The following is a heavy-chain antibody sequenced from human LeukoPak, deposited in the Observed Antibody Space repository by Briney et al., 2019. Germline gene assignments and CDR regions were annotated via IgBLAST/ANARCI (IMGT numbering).Heavy chain of an antibody. D-gene: IGHD5-18*01. CDR1: GGPMTTHH. CDR3: TTIKRGDIFGYFDF. CDR2: VFDSGRT. V-gene: IGHV4-59*11. Sequence: SETLSLTCTLSGGPMTTHHWNWIRQTPGKGLEWIGYVFDSGRTKVNPSLKSRVTLSADTSKNQLSLRLSSVTAADTAMYYCTTIKRGDIFGYFDFWGQGILVTVSS. J-gene: IGHJ4*02.